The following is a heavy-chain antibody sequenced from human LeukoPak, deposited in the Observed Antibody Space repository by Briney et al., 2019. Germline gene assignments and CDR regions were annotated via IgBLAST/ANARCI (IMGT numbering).Heavy chain of an antibody. J-gene: IGHJ4*02. V-gene: IGHV4-34*01. CDR2: INHSGST. CDR1: GGSFIGYY. Sequence: SETLSLTCAFYGGSFIGYYWSGIRHPPPKGVEWMGEINHSGSTNYNPSLKSRVTISVDTSKNQFSLKLTSVTAADPAVYYCARAHIKIDYWGQGTLVTVSS. CDR3: ARAHIKIDY.